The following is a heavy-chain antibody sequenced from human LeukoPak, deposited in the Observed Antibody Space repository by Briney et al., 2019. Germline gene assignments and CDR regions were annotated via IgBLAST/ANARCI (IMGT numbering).Heavy chain of an antibody. Sequence: ASVKVSRKASGYTFTSYGISWVRQAPGQGLEWMGWISAYNGNTNYAQKVQGRVTMTTDTSTSTAYMELRSLRSDDTAVYYCARVYNRGSGYENWFDPWGRGTLVTVSS. CDR2: ISAYNGNT. J-gene: IGHJ5*02. D-gene: IGHD3-3*01. V-gene: IGHV1-18*01. CDR3: ARVYNRGSGYENWFDP. CDR1: GYTFTSYG.